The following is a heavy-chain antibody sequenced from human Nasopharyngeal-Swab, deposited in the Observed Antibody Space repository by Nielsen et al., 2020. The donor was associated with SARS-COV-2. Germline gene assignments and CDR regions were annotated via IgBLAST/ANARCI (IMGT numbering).Heavy chain of an antibody. J-gene: IGHJ4*02. CDR2: INHSGST. D-gene: IGHD6-13*01. CDR3: ARWGNSSSWYYFDY. CDR1: GGSFSGYY. Sequence: SETLSLTCAVYGGSFSGYYWSWIRHPPGKGLEWIGEINHSGSTNYNPSLKSRVTISVDTSKNQFSLKLSSVTAADTAVYYCARWGNSSSWYYFDYWGQGTLVTVSS. V-gene: IGHV4-34*01.